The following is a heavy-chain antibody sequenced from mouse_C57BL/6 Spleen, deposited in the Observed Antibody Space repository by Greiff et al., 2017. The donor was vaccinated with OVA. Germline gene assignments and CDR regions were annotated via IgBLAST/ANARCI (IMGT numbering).Heavy chain of an antibody. V-gene: IGHV1-55*01. J-gene: IGHJ4*01. Sequence: QVHVKQPGAELVKPGASVKMSCKASGYTFTSYWITWVKQRPGQGLEWIGDIYPGSGSTNYNEKFKSKATLTVDTSSSTAYMQLSSLTSEDSAVYYCAMYGNYLYAMDYWGQGTSVTVSS. D-gene: IGHD2-10*02. CDR2: IYPGSGST. CDR3: AMYGNYLYAMDY. CDR1: GYTFTSYW.